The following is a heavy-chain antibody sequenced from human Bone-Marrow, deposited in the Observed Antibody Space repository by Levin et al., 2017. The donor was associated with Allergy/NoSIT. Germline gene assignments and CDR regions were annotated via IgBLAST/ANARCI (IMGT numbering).Heavy chain of an antibody. J-gene: IGHJ4*02. D-gene: IGHD3-10*01. CDR3: AKSYGSGSYWGFDY. CDR1: GFTFSSYA. V-gene: IGHV3-23*01. Sequence: LSLTCAASGFTFSSYAMSWVRQAPGKGLEWVSAISGSGGSTYYADSVKGRFTISRDNSKNTLYLQMNSLRAEDTAVYYCAKSYGSGSYWGFDYWGQGTLVTVSS. CDR2: ISGSGGST.